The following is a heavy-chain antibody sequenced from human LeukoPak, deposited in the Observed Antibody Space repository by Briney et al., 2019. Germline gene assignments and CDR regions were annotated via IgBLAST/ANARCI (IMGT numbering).Heavy chain of an antibody. Sequence: GRSLRLSCAASGFTFSSYGMHWVRQAPGKGLEWVAVIWYDGSNKYYADSVKGRFTISRDNSKNTLYLQMNSLRAEDTAVYYCASAAMVRGVISAGLDRWGQGTLDTVSS. J-gene: IGHJ4*02. D-gene: IGHD3-10*01. CDR1: GFTFSSYG. CDR2: IWYDGSNK. CDR3: ASAAMVRGVISAGLDR. V-gene: IGHV3-33*01.